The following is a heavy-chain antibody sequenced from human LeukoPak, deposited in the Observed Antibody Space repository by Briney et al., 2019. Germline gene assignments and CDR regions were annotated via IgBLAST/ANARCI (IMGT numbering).Heavy chain of an antibody. CDR1: GFTFSSFW. V-gene: IGHV3-7*01. J-gene: IGHJ4*02. D-gene: IGHD1-14*01. CDR2: INQDGSGK. CDR3: ARGGVRRGYYDY. Sequence: GGSLRLSCAASGFTFSSFWMSWVRQAPGKGLEWVANINQDGSGKYYVDSVRGRFTISRDNAENSLYLQMNSLRTEDTAIYYCARGGVRRGYYDYWGQGTLVTVSS.